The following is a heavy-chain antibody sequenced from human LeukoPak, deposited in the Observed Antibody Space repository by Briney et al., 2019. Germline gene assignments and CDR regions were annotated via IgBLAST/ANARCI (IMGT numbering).Heavy chain of an antibody. Sequence: PSETLSLTCGVSGGSISNTNWWTWVRQPPGKGLEWIGEVNLQGSTNYNPSLKSRVAISVDKSENHISLKLTSVTAAVTAVYYSAREGGPYRPLDYSGQGTLVTVAS. CDR3: AREGGPYRPLDY. CDR2: VNLQGST. J-gene: IGHJ4*02. V-gene: IGHV4-4*02. CDR1: GGSISNTNW.